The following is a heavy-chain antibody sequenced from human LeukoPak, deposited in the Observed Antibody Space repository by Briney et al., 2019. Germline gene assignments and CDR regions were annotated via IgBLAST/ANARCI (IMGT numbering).Heavy chain of an antibody. V-gene: IGHV3-15*01. CDR2: FKIKADGGTT. CDR1: VTFSNAW. D-gene: IGHD2-2*01. Sequence: PGGSLRLSCAASVTFSNAWMNWVRQAPGKGLEWVGHFKIKADGGTTDYAAPVKDRFTISRDDSQNTLYLQMNSLKTEDTAVYYCTSTPPFSNYWGQGTLVTVSS. CDR3: TSTPPFSNY. J-gene: IGHJ4*02.